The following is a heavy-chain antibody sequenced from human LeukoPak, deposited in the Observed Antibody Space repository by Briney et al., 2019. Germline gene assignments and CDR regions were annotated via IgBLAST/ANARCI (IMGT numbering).Heavy chain of an antibody. CDR2: IKQDGSEK. D-gene: IGHD3-3*01. CDR1: GFSVGNNY. J-gene: IGHJ4*02. CDR3: ARRNEFWSGYSYYFDY. V-gene: IGHV3-7*01. Sequence: GGSLRLSCAASGFSVGNNYMSWVRQAPGKGLEWVANIKQDGSEKYYVDSVKGRFTISRDNAKNSLYLQMNSLRAEDTAVYYRARRNEFWSGYSYYFDYWGQGTLVTVSS.